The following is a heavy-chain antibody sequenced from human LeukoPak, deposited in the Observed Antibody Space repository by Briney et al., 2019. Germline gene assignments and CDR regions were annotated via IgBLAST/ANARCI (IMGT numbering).Heavy chain of an antibody. CDR1: GYTFTGYY. D-gene: IGHD2-8*01. CDR2: INGDNGGT. J-gene: IGHJ4*02. Sequence: ASVEVSCKASGYTFTGYYIHWVRQAPGQGLEWMGWINGDNGGTRYAEKFQGRVTMTRDTSISTAYMELSRLTSDDTALYYCARGHCTNAVCRTFDYWGQGTLVTVSS. CDR3: ARGHCTNAVCRTFDY. V-gene: IGHV1-2*02.